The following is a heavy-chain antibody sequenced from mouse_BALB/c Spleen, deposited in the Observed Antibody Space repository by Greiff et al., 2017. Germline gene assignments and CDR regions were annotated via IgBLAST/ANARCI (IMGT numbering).Heavy chain of an antibody. CDR3: TRGGFGYYGNYLYAMDY. CDR2: IYPGNSDT. V-gene: IGHV1-5*01. D-gene: IGHD2-1*01. Sequence: VQLQQSGTVLARPGASVKMSCKASGYTFTSYWMHWVKQRPGQGLEWIGAIYPGNSDTSYNQKFKGKAKLTAVTSTSTAYMELSSLTNEDSAVYYCTRGGFGYYGNYLYAMDYWGQGTSVTVSS. CDR1: GYTFTSYW. J-gene: IGHJ4*01.